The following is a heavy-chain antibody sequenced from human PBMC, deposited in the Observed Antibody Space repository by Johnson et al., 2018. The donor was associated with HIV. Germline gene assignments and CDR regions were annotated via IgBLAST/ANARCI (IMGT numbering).Heavy chain of an antibody. Sequence: VQLVESGGGLVQPGGSLRLSCAASGFTVSSNYMSWVRQAPGKGLEWVSVIYSGGSTYYADPVTGRFTIPRDNSKNTLYLQMNSLRAEDTAVYDCASPSGSSRLAFDIWGQGTMVTVSS. CDR2: IYSGGST. V-gene: IGHV3-66*02. J-gene: IGHJ3*02. D-gene: IGHD1-26*01. CDR3: ASPSGSSRLAFDI. CDR1: GFTVSSNY.